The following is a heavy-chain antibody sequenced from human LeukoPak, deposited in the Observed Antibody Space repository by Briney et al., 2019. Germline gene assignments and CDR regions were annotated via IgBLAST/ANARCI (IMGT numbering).Heavy chain of an antibody. J-gene: IGHJ5*02. CDR2: INTGNGDT. Sequence: ASVKVSCKASGYTFTTYAIHWVRQAPGQRLEWLGWINTGNGDTRYSQTFQGRVTITRDTSASTAYMELSSLRPEDTAVYYCAREPSYSSSWYRNYNWFDPWGQGTLVTVSS. D-gene: IGHD6-13*01. V-gene: IGHV1-3*04. CDR3: AREPSYSSSWYRNYNWFDP. CDR1: GYTFTTYA.